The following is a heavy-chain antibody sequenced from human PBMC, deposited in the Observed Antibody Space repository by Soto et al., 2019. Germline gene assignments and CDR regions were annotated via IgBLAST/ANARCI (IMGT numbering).Heavy chain of an antibody. D-gene: IGHD3-3*01. J-gene: IGHJ4*02. V-gene: IGHV4-59*08. CDR1: GGSISSYY. CDR3: ARRRFFEWAFAY. CDR2: IHYSGGS. Sequence: SETLSLTCTVSGGSISSYYWSWIRQPPGKGLEWIGHIHYSGGSTYNSSLKTRVIISVDTSKNHLSLKLSSVTAADTAVYYCARRRFFEWAFAYWGQGTLVTVSS.